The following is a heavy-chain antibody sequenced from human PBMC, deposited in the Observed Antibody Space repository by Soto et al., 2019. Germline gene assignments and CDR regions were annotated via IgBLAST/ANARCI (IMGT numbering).Heavy chain of an antibody. CDR3: ARDRTLWVPAAYDAFDI. J-gene: IGHJ3*02. CDR2: INAGNGNT. D-gene: IGHD2-2*01. V-gene: IGHV1-3*01. Sequence: QVQLVQSGAEVKKPGASVKVSCKASGYTFTSYAMHWVRQAPGQRLEWMGWINAGNGNTKYSQKFQGRVTITRDTSASTAYMELSSRRSEDTAVYYCARDRTLWVPAAYDAFDIWGQGTMVTVSS. CDR1: GYTFTSYA.